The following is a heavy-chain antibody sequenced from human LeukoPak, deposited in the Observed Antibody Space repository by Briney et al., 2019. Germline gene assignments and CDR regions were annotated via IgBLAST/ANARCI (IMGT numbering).Heavy chain of an antibody. CDR3: ARDRSRYYYFDY. CDR2: ISSSGST. Sequence: PGGSLRLSCAASGFTVSSNYMSWVRQAPGKGLEWVSVISSSGSTYYADSVKGRFTISRDNSKNTLYLQMNSLRAEDTAVYYCARDRSRYYYFDYWGQGTLVTVSS. D-gene: IGHD1-1*01. J-gene: IGHJ4*02. CDR1: GFTVSSNY. V-gene: IGHV3-53*01.